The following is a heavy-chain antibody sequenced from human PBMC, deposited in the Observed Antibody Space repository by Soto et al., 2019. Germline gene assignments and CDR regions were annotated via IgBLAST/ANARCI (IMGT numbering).Heavy chain of an antibody. J-gene: IGHJ6*02. V-gene: IGHV1-46*01. Sequence: QVQLVQSGAEVKKPGASVKVSCKASGYTFTSYYMHWVRQAPGQGLEWMGIINPSGGSTSYAQKFHGRVTMTRDTSMSTVHMELSSLRSEDTALYYCAREPALSVYGDYDYCYYGMDVWGQGTTVTVSS. D-gene: IGHD4-17*01. CDR2: INPSGGST. CDR3: AREPALSVYGDYDYCYYGMDV. CDR1: GYTFTSYY.